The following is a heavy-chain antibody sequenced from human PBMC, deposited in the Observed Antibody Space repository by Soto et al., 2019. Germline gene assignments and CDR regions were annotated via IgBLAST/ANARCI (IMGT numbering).Heavy chain of an antibody. D-gene: IGHD3-16*01. CDR1: GFSLSTNGVG. V-gene: IGHV2-5*02. Sequence: QITLKESGPTLVKPTQTLTLTCTLSGFSLSTNGVGVGWIRQPPGKALEWLALIYWDADKRYSPSLKSRLTITKDTSKNQVVLTLTNMDPVDTATYYCARLKGGSYFDYWGQGTLFTVSS. CDR2: IYWDADK. J-gene: IGHJ4*02. CDR3: ARLKGGSYFDY.